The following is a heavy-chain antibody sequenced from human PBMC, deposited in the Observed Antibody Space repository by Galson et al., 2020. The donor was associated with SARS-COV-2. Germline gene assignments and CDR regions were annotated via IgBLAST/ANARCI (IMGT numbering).Heavy chain of an antibody. CDR2: MNPNNGNT. J-gene: IGHJ4*02. D-gene: IGHD2-2*01. CDR3: VRTGIAVRGIVVAYYFDY. Sequence: GESLKISCKASGYTFTSFNINWVRQAPGQGLEWMGWMNPNNGNTGFAQKFQGRLTVTRNTSISTAYMELDSLGSEDTAVYYCVRTGIAVRGIVVAYYFDYWGPGTLVTVSS. CDR1: GYTFTSFN. V-gene: IGHV1-8*01.